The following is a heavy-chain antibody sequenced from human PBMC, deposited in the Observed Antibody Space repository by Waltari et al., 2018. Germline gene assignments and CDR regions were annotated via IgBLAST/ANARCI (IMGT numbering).Heavy chain of an antibody. V-gene: IGHV4-39*07. CDR1: GGSISSSSSY. CDR2: IYYSGST. CDR3: ARGSARFLEWEI. D-gene: IGHD3-3*01. Sequence: QLQLQESGPGLVKPSETLSLTCTVSGGSISSSSSYWGWIRQPPGKGLEWIGSIYYSGSTYYNPSLKSRVTISVDTSKNQFSLKLSSVTAADTAVYYCARGSARFLEWEIWGQGTLVTVSS. J-gene: IGHJ4*02.